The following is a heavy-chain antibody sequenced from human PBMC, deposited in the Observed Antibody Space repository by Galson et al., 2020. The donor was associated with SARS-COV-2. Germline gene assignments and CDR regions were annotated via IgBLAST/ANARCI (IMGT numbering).Heavy chain of an antibody. J-gene: IGHJ3*01. CDR2: ISTSSSYT. CDR1: GFPFSTYS. D-gene: IGHD6-13*01. CDR3: ASPYLAAASFFGAFDL. Sequence: GESLKISCAASGFPFSTYSMNWVRLAPGKGLEWVSSISTSSSYTYYVDSVKGRFSISRDNPRNSLYLQMTSVRAEDTAVYYCASPYLAAASFFGAFDLWGRGTVVTVSS. V-gene: IGHV3-21*01.